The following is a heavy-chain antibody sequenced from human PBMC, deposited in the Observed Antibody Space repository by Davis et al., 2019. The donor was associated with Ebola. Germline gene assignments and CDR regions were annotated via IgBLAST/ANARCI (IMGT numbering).Heavy chain of an antibody. CDR3: ATSRRSDYHTPYYNGLDV. CDR1: GFTFSSYA. CDR2: ISGSGGST. D-gene: IGHD4-17*01. Sequence: GESLKISCAASGFTFSSYAMSWVRQAPGKGLEWVSAISGSGGSTYYADSVKGRFTISRDNSKNTLYLQMNSLRAEDTAVYYCATSRRSDYHTPYYNGLDVWGQGTTVIVSS. J-gene: IGHJ6*02. V-gene: IGHV3-23*01.